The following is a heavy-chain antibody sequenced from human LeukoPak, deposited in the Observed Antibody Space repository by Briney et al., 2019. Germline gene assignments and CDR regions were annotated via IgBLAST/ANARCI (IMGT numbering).Heavy chain of an antibody. D-gene: IGHD3-22*01. CDR2: ISWNSGSI. CDR3: AKGGAYYYDRSGYYWDAFDI. Sequence: GGSLRLSCAASGFTFDDYAMHWVRQAPGKGLEWVSGISWNSGSIGYADSVKGRFTISRDNAKNSLYLQMNSLRAEDMALHYCAKGGAYYYDRSGYYWDAFDIWGQGTMVTVSS. J-gene: IGHJ3*02. CDR1: GFTFDDYA. V-gene: IGHV3-9*03.